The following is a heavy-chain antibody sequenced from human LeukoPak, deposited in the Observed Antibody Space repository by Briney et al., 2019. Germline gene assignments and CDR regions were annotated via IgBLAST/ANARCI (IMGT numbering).Heavy chain of an antibody. CDR3: VRGFDYAFYD. Sequence: SETLSLTCTVSGGSISSSSYYWGWIRQPPGKGLEWIGSIYYSGSTYYNPSLKSRVTISVDTSKNQFTLKLSSVTAADTALYYCVRGFDYAFYDWGQGTQVTVSS. CDR2: IYYSGST. V-gene: IGHV4-39*06. J-gene: IGHJ4*02. CDR1: GGSISSSSYY. D-gene: IGHD4-17*01.